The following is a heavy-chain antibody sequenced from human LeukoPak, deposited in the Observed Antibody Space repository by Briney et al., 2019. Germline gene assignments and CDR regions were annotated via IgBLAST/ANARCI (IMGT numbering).Heavy chain of an antibody. Sequence: ASVTVSCTASGYTFTIYGISWVRQAPGQGLEWMGWISAYNGNTNYAQKLQGRVTMTTDTSTSTAYMELRSLRSDDTAVYYCAREGVYYYDSSGYSPLDYWGQGTLVTVSS. J-gene: IGHJ4*02. CDR1: GYTFTIYG. V-gene: IGHV1-18*01. D-gene: IGHD3-22*01. CDR2: ISAYNGNT. CDR3: AREGVYYYDSSGYSPLDY.